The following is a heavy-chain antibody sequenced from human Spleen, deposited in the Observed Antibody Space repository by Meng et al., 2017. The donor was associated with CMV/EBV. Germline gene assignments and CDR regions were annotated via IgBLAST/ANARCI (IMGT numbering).Heavy chain of an antibody. J-gene: IGHJ4*02. V-gene: IGHV1-18*01. CDR1: GGTFSSYA. D-gene: IGHD2-2*01. CDR3: ARDLVRYCSSTSCVSPADY. CDR2: ISAYNGNT. Sequence: ASVKVSCKASGGTFSSYAISWVRQAPGQGLEWVGWISAYNGNTKYAQKLQGRLTMTLDTPTRTAYMELRSLRSDDTAVYFCARDLVRYCSSTSCVSPADYWGQGTLVTVSS.